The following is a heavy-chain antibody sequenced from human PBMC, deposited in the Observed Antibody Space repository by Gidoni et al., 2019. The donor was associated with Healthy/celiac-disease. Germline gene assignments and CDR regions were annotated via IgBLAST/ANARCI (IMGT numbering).Heavy chain of an antibody. CDR3: ARDRDDSSGYHPYYYYGMDV. Sequence: SSYAMHWVRQAPGKGLEWVAVISYDGSNKYYADSVKGRFTISRDNSKNTLYLQMNSLRAEDTAVYYCARDRDDSSGYHPYYYYGMDVWGQGTTVTVSS. D-gene: IGHD3-22*01. J-gene: IGHJ6*02. CDR2: ISYDGSNK. V-gene: IGHV3-30*01. CDR1: SSYA.